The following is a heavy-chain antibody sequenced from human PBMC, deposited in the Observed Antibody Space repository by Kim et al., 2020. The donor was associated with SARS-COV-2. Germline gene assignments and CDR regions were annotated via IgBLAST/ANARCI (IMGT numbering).Heavy chain of an antibody. J-gene: IGHJ6*02. CDR3: ARRGWLRLTGMDV. CDR1: GGSISSGGYY. V-gene: IGHV4-31*03. Sequence: SETLSLTCTVSGGSISSGGYYWSWIRQHPGKGLEWIGYIYYSGSTYYNPSLKSRVTISVDTSKNQFSLKLSSVTAADTAVYYCARRGWLRLTGMDVWGQGTTVTVSS. D-gene: IGHD5-12*01. CDR2: IYYSGST.